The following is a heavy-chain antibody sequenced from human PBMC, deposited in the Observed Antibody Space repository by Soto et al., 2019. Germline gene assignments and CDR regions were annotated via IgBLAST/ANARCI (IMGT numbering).Heavy chain of an antibody. V-gene: IGHV3-30*18. J-gene: IGHJ4*02. D-gene: IGHD1-7*01. CDR3: AKDRVGGTFYTPLGF. CDR1: GFTFRTYG. Sequence: GGSLRLSCAASGFTFRTYGMHWVRQAPGKGLEWVAVILDDGSNKYYADSVKGRFTISRDNSKNTLSLHLNTLKPEDTAVYHCAKDRVGGTFYTPLGFWGQGTLVTVSS. CDR2: ILDDGSNK.